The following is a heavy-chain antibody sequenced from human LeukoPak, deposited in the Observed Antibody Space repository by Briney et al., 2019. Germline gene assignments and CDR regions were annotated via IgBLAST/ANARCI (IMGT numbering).Heavy chain of an antibody. J-gene: IGHJ4*02. CDR1: GYTFTGYY. CDR2: INPNSGGT. D-gene: IGHD6-13*01. Sequence: GASVKVSCKASGYTFTGYYMHWVRQAPGQGLEWMGWINPNSGGTNYAQKFQGRVTMTRDTSISTAYMELSRLRSDDTAVYYCARVDTRSYSSSWGYWGQGTLVTVSS. V-gene: IGHV1-2*02. CDR3: ARVDTRSYSSSWGY.